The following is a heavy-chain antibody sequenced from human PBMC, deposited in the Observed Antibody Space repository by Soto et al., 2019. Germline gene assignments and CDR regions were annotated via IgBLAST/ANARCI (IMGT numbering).Heavy chain of an antibody. CDR1: GGTFSTYS. V-gene: IGHV1-69*18. Sequence: QVQLVQSGAEVKEPGSSVKVSCKASGGTFSTYSISWVRQAPGQGLEWMGMIIPMFGTPDYAQKSQGRVTITADESTSTVYMELSSLRSEDTAVYYSAREGGAYSSGWRYFDYWGQGTLVTVSS. D-gene: IGHD6-19*01. CDR3: AREGGAYSSGWRYFDY. J-gene: IGHJ4*02. CDR2: IIPMFGTP.